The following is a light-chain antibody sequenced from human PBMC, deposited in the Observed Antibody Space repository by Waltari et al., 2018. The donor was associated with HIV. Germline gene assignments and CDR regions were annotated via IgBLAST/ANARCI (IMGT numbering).Light chain of an antibody. CDR1: KRVLSSSKNKNY. CDR3: QQYYNTPSIT. CDR2: WAS. J-gene: IGKJ5*01. Sequence: DIVMTQSPASLAVSLGQRAPIHCQSSKRVLSSSKNKNYLAWYQQRPGQPPKLLISWASARESGASDRISGSVSGTDFTLTINSLQAEDVACYYCQQYYNTPSITFRQGTRLEIK. V-gene: IGKV4-1*01.